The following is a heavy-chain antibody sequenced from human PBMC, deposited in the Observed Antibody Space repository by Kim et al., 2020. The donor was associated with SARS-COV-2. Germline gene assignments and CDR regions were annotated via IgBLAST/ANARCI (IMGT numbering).Heavy chain of an antibody. D-gene: IGHD4-17*01. J-gene: IGHJ4*02. CDR3: ARARPTYDYGYYFDY. Sequence: DSVKGRFTISRDNSKNTLYLQMNSLRAEDTAVYYCARARPTYDYGYYFDYWGQGTLVTVSS. V-gene: IGHV3-30*07.